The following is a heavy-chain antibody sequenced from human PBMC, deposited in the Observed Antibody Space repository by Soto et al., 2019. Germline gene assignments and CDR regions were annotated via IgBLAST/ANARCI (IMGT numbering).Heavy chain of an antibody. D-gene: IGHD4-17*01. CDR2: ISAYNGNT. J-gene: IGHJ6*03. Sequence: ASAKVTCKASGFRFTSYGISWVRQATGQGLEWMGWISAYNGNTNYAQRFQGRVTITADKSTSTAYMDLSSLRSEDTAVYCCARVAEMGTVTKGYYYYMDVWGKGTTVTVSS. CDR1: GFRFTSYG. V-gene: IGHV1-18*01. CDR3: ARVAEMGTVTKGYYYYMDV.